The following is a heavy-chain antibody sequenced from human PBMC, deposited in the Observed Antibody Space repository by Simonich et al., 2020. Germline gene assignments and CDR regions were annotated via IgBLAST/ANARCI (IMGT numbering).Heavy chain of an antibody. D-gene: IGHD6-13*01. Sequence: QVQLVQSGAAVKKPGASVKVSCKASGYTFTGYFMHWVRKAPGDRSEWMGLINHNSGDTNGANKFKVRVTMTRDKSISTAYMELSRLRSDDTAVYYCAREEANGYSSSWNWFDPWGQGTLVTVSS. CDR3: AREEANGYSSSWNWFDP. CDR1: GYTFTGYF. V-gene: IGHV1-2*07. J-gene: IGHJ5*02. CDR2: INHNSGDT.